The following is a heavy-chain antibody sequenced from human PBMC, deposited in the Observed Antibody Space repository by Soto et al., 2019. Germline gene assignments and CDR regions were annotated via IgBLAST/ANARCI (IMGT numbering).Heavy chain of an antibody. J-gene: IGHJ4*02. CDR3: ARAGRVVGAARRDY. D-gene: IGHD2-15*01. CDR2: IYYSGST. CDR1: GGSVSSGSYY. Sequence: ETLSLTCTVSGGSVSSGSYYWSWIRQPPGKGLEWIGYIYYSGSTNYNPSLKSRVTISVATSKNQFSLKLSSVTAADTAVYYCARAGRVVGAARRDYWGQGTLVTVSS. V-gene: IGHV4-61*01.